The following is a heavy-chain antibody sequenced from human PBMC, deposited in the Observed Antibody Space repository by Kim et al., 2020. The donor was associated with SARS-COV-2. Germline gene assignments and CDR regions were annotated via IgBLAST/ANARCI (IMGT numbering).Heavy chain of an antibody. D-gene: IGHD6-13*01. J-gene: IGHJ4*02. CDR3: ARGAGRTTWYPPDY. V-gene: IGHV1-8*01. CDR1: GYTFTSYD. Sequence: ASVKVSCKASGYTFTSYDINWVRQAPGQGLEWVGWINPNTGNAAFAQKFQGRVTMTRSTSISTAYMELTSLTSEDTAVYDCARGAGRTTWYPPDYWGQGT. CDR2: INPNTGNA.